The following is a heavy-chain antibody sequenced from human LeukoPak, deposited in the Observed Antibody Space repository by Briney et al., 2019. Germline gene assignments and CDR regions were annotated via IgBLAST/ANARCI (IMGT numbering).Heavy chain of an antibody. CDR2: INSDGSST. CDR1: GFTFSSYW. D-gene: IGHD6-6*01. CDR3: ARERGLWLIAARRNWFDP. J-gene: IGHJ5*02. V-gene: IGHV3-74*01. Sequence: GSLRLSCAASGFTFSSYWMHWVRQAPGKGLVWVSRINSDGSSTSHADSVKGRFTISRDNAKNTLYLQMNSLRAEDTAVYYCARERGLWLIAARRNWFDPWGQGTLVTVSS.